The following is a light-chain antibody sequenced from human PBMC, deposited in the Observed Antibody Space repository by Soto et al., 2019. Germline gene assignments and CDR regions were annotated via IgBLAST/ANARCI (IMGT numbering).Light chain of an antibody. J-gene: IGKJ5*01. CDR2: LGF. CDR1: QILLHSNGYSY. V-gene: IGKV2-28*01. CDR3: MQTLQTPPIT. Sequence: IMMTQSTLSLPVTPGEPASISFRSSQILLHSNGYSYVDWYLQRPGQSPQLLIYLGFSRASGVPDRFSGSGSGTDFTLEISRVEAEDVGVYYCMQTLQTPPITFGQGTRLEI.